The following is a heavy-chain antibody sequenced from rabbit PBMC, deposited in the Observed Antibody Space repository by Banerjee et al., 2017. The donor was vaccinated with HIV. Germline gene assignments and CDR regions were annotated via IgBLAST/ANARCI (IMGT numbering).Heavy chain of an antibody. J-gene: IGHJ3*01. V-gene: IGHV1S40*01. D-gene: IGHD2-1*01. CDR1: GFSFSSGYD. CDR2: IYAGSSGST. CDR3: ARDGGLWSLDL. Sequence: QSLEESGGDLVKPGASLTLTCTASGFSFSSGYDMCWVRQAPGKGLEWIACIYAGSSGSTYYANWAKGRFTISKTSSTTVTLQMTSLTAADTATYFCARDGGLWSLDLWGQGTLVTVS.